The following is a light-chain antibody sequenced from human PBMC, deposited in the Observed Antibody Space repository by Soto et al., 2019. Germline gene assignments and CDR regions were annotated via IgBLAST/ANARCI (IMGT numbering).Light chain of an antibody. CDR1: QTINTEF. J-gene: IGKJ2*01. Sequence: IVWTQSPGTLSLSPGERATFSCRTSQTINTEFLAWYQQRPGLAPRLLIHGTSNRATGIPDRFSGSGSGTDFTLTICALEPEDFAVYYCQRHGSSPLYAFGQGTKLEI. CDR2: GTS. V-gene: IGKV3-20*01. CDR3: QRHGSSPLYA.